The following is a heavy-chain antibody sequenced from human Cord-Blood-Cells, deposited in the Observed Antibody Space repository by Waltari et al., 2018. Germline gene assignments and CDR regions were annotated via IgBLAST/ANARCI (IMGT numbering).Heavy chain of an antibody. D-gene: IGHD1-26*01. J-gene: IGHJ4*02. Sequence: EVQLVESGGGLVKPGGSLRLSCAASGFTFSNAWMSWARQAPGKGLEWVGRMKDETDGGTKEYASPGKGRFTIPREDSKNTLYLQRNSLKTEDTAVYYCTRPYYVGIPVDYWGQGTLVTVSS. CDR3: TRPYYVGIPVDY. CDR1: GFTFSNAW. CDR2: MKDETDGGTK. V-gene: IGHV3-15*01.